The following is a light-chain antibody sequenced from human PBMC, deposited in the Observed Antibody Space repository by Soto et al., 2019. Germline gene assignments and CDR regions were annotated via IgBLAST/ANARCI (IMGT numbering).Light chain of an antibody. CDR1: SSDVGGYNY. CDR2: EGT. Sequence: QSALTQPPSASGSPGQSVTISCTGTSSDVGGYNYVSWYQQYPGRAPKLIIYEGTKRPSGVPDRFSGSKSGNTASLTVSGLHAEDEADYYCRSYAASNNFYFVFGGGTKLTVL. J-gene: IGLJ3*02. V-gene: IGLV2-8*01. CDR3: RSYAASNNFYFV.